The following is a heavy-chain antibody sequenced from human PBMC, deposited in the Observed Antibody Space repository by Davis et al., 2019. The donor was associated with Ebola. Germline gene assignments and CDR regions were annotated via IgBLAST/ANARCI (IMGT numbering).Heavy chain of an antibody. J-gene: IGHJ4*02. CDR1: GFTFSSYS. Sequence: GGSLRLSCAASGFTFSSYSMNWVRQAPGKGLEWVGFIRSKAYAGTTEYAASVKGRFAISRDYSKSIAYLQMNSLKTEDTAVYYCSREATGSGLLGYWGQGTLVTVSS. D-gene: IGHD3-10*01. CDR3: SREATGSGLLGY. V-gene: IGHV3-49*04. CDR2: IRSKAYAGTT.